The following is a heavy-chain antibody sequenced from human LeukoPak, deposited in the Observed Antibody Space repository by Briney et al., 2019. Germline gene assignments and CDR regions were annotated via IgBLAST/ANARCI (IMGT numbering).Heavy chain of an antibody. CDR3: AKGSGPGSGWTPVGY. CDR1: GFTFSSYA. J-gene: IGHJ4*02. Sequence: GGSLRLSCVVSGFTFSSYAMSWVRQAPGKGLEWVSGISGSGGSTYYADSVKGRFTISRDNTKNTLYLQMNSLRAEDTAVYYCAKGSGPGSGWTPVGYWGQGTLVTVSS. D-gene: IGHD6-19*01. CDR2: ISGSGGST. V-gene: IGHV3-23*01.